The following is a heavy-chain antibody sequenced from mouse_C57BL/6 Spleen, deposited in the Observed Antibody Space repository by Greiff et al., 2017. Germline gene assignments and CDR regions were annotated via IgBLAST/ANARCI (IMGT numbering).Heavy chain of an antibody. Sequence: EVKLVESGGGLVKPGGSLKLSCAASGFTFSSYAMSWVRQTPEKRLEWVATISDGGSYTYYPDNVKGRFTISRDNAKNNLYLQMSHLKSEDTAMYYCARDGDYDGFDYWGQGTTRTVSS. CDR3: ARDGDYDGFDY. D-gene: IGHD2-4*01. V-gene: IGHV5-4*01. J-gene: IGHJ2*01. CDR2: ISDGGSYT. CDR1: GFTFSSYA.